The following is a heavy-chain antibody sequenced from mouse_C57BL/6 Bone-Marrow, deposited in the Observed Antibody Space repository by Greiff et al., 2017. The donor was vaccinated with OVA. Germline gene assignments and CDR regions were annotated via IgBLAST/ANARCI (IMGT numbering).Heavy chain of an antibody. J-gene: IGHJ2*01. Sequence: QVQLQQPGAELVMPGASVKLSCKASGYTFTSYWMHWVKQRPGQGLEWIGEIDPSDSYTNYNQKFKGKSTLTVDKSSSTAYMQLSSLTSEDSAVYYCARSAHYWGQGTTLTVSS. CDR2: IDPSDSYT. CDR1: GYTFTSYW. V-gene: IGHV1-69*01. CDR3: ARSAHY.